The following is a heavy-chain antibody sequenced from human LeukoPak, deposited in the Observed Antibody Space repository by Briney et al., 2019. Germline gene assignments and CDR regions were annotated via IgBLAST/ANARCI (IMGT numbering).Heavy chain of an antibody. D-gene: IGHD6-13*01. J-gene: IGHJ4*02. Sequence: PGGSLRLSCAASGFTVSSNYMSWVRQAPGKGLEWVSVIYSGGSTYYADSVKGRFTISRDNSKNTLYLQMNSLRAEDTAVYYCARDLPPNALDSYSSSWPYYFDYWGQGTLVTVSS. V-gene: IGHV3-66*01. CDR1: GFTVSSNY. CDR2: IYSGGST. CDR3: ARDLPPNALDSYSSSWPYYFDY.